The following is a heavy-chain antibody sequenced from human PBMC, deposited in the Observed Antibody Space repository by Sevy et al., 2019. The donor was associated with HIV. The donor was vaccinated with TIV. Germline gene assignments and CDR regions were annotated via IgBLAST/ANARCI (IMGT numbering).Heavy chain of an antibody. J-gene: IGHJ6*02. CDR3: ARDRDGAGSSGGYGMDV. D-gene: IGHD3-10*01. Sequence: GGSLRLSCVASGFMFSTYSMNWVRQAPGKGLEWVSSISSSSSYIYYTDSVKGRFTVSRDNAKNSLSLQMNSLRAEDTAVYYCARDRDGAGSSGGYGMDVWGQGITVTVSS. CDR1: GFMFSTYS. CDR2: ISSSSSYI. V-gene: IGHV3-21*01.